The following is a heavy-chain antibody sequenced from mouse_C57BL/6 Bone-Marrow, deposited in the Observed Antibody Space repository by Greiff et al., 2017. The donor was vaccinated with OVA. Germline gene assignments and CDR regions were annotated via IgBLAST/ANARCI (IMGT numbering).Heavy chain of an antibody. D-gene: IGHD1-1*01. CDR2: INPNNGGT. Sequence: DVQLQESGPELVKPGASVKISCKASGYTFTDYYMNWVKQSHGKSLEWIGDINPNNGGTSYNQKFKGKATLTVDKSSSTAYMELRSLTSEDSAVYYCARLRYYGSTHYFDYWGQGTTLTVSS. J-gene: IGHJ2*01. CDR1: GYTFTDYY. CDR3: ARLRYYGSTHYFDY. V-gene: IGHV1-26*01.